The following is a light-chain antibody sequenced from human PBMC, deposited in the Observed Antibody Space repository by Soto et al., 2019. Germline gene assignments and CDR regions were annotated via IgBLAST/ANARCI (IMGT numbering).Light chain of an antibody. J-gene: IGLJ2*01. CDR1: RSNIGSYY. CDR3: SAWDDSLSGPV. Sequence: QTVVTQPPSASGTPGQRVTISCSGSRSNIGSYYVYWYQQFPGTAPKLLIYRSNQRPSGVPDRFSGSKSGTSASLAISGLRSEDEADYYCSAWDDSLSGPVFGGGTKVTVL. CDR2: RSN. V-gene: IGLV1-47*01.